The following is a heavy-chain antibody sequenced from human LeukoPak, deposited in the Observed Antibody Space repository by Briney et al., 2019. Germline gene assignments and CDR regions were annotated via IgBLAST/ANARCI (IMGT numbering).Heavy chain of an antibody. CDR1: GYTFTSYG. CDR3: ARESDYDILTGYPRGFDP. CDR2: ISAYNGNT. Sequence: ASVKVSCKASGYTFTSYGISWVRQAPGQGLEWMGWISAYNGNTNYAQKLQGRVTMTTDTSTSTAYMELRSLRSDDTAVYYCARESDYDILTGYPRGFDPWGQGTLVTVSS. D-gene: IGHD3-9*01. V-gene: IGHV1-18*01. J-gene: IGHJ5*02.